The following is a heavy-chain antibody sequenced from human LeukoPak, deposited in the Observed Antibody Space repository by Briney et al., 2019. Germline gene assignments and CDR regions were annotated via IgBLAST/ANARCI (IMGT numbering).Heavy chain of an antibody. CDR1: GGSISSSSYY. CDR2: IYYSGST. J-gene: IGHJ2*01. CDR3: ARHRRYCSSTSCYPQWYFDL. Sequence: SETLSLTCTVSGGSISSSSYYWGWIRQPPGKGLEWIGSIYYSGSTYYNPSLKSRVTISVDTSKNQFSLKLSSVTAADTAVYYCARHRRYCSSTSCYPQWYFDLWGRGTLVTVSS. V-gene: IGHV4-39*01. D-gene: IGHD2-2*01.